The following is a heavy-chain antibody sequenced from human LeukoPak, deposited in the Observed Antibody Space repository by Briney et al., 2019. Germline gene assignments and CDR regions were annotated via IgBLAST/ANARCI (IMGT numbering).Heavy chain of an antibody. J-gene: IGHJ6*03. Sequence: PGGSLRLSCAASGFTFSSYSMNWVRQAPGKGLEWVSSISNSSSYIYYADSVKGRFTISRDNAKNSLYLQMNSLRAEDTAVYYCARDSIVVVPAARSTYYYYYMDVWGEGTTVTVSS. CDR3: ARDSIVVVPAARSTYYYYYMDV. CDR1: GFTFSSYS. V-gene: IGHV3-21*01. CDR2: ISNSSSYI. D-gene: IGHD2-2*01.